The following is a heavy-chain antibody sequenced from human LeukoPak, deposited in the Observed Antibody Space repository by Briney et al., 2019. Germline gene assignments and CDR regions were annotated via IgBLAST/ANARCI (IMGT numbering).Heavy chain of an antibody. Sequence: SETLSLTCAVYGGSFSGYYWSWIRQPPGKGLEWIGEINHSGSTNHNPSLKSRVTISVDTSKNQFSLKLSSVTAADTAVHYCARKNPRTNIVGAVPRYWFDPWGQGTLVTVSS. J-gene: IGHJ5*02. CDR1: GGSFSGYY. V-gene: IGHV4-34*01. D-gene: IGHD1-26*01. CDR2: INHSGST. CDR3: ARKNPRTNIVGAVPRYWFDP.